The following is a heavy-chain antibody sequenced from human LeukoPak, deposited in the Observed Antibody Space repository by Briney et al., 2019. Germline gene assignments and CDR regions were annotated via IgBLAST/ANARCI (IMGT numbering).Heavy chain of an antibody. CDR3: AKGSHSSGYYVFDY. J-gene: IGHJ4*02. V-gene: IGHV3-33*06. CDR1: GFTFSSYG. D-gene: IGHD3-22*01. Sequence: SLRLSCAASGFTFSSYGMHWVRQAPGKGLEWGAVIWYYGSNKYSADSVKGRFTISRDNSKNTLYLQMNSLRAEDTAVYYCAKGSHSSGYYVFDYWGQGTLVTVSS. CDR2: IWYYGSNK.